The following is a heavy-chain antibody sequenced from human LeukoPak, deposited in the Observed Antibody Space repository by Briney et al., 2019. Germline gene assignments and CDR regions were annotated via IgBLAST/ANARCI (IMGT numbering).Heavy chain of an antibody. CDR3: ARAGPRVYYYGMDV. D-gene: IGHD3-10*01. Sequence: ASLKVSCKASGYTFTSYATHWVRQAPGQRLEWMGWINAGNGNTKYSQKFQGRVTITRDTSASTAYMELSSLRSEDTAVYYCARAGPRVYYYGMDVWGQGTTVTVSS. CDR2: INAGNGNT. CDR1: GYTFTSYA. J-gene: IGHJ6*02. V-gene: IGHV1-3*01.